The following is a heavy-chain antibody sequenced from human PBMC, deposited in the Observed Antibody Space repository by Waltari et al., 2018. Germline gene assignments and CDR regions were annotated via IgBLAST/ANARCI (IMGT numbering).Heavy chain of an antibody. CDR3: TTSPDFWSGYYPFDY. CDR2: IKSNSDGGTV. Sequence: EVQLEESGGGLVKPGGSLRLSWSAHGFTLGTVWMSLSRQAPGKGLECVGRIKSNSDGGTVEYAAPVKGRFTILRDDLKNTLYLEMNSLKTEDTAMYYCTTSPDFWSGYYPFDYWGQGTLVTVSS. V-gene: IGHV3-15*05. D-gene: IGHD3-3*01. CDR1: GFTLGTVW. J-gene: IGHJ4*02.